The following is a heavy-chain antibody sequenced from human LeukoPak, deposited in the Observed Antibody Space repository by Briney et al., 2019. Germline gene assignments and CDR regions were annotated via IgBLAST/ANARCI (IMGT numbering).Heavy chain of an antibody. CDR1: GFTFSSYE. CDR2: ISSSGSTI. J-gene: IGHJ4*02. D-gene: IGHD3-22*01. Sequence: GGSLRLSCAASGFTFSSYEMNWGRQAPGKGLEWVSYISSSGSTIYYADSVKGRFTISRDNAKNSLYLQMNSLRAEDTAVYYCARVGLYDSSGYSPAWGYWGQGTLVTVSS. V-gene: IGHV3-48*03. CDR3: ARVGLYDSSGYSPAWGY.